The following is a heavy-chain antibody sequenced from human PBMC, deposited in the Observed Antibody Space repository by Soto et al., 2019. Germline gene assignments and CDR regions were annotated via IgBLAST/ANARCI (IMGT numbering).Heavy chain of an antibody. CDR1: GGSISSSNW. D-gene: IGHD3-22*01. V-gene: IGHV4-4*02. Sequence: QVQLQESGPGLVKPSGTLSLTCAVSGGSISSSNWWSWFRQPPGKGLEWIGEIYHSGSTNYNPSLKSRVTISVDESKNQVSLKLSSVTVADNAVYYCARVGYDEDSSGYYLGYWGQGTLVTVSS. CDR2: IYHSGST. J-gene: IGHJ4*02. CDR3: ARVGYDEDSSGYYLGY.